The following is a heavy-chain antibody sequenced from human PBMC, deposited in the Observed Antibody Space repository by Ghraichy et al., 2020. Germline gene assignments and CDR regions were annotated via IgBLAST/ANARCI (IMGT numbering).Heavy chain of an antibody. D-gene: IGHD2-2*01. CDR3: AKTTAVHYYYGLDV. CDR2: NTVSGGRT. V-gene: IGHV3-23*01. CDR1: GFTFNNYA. J-gene: IGHJ6*02. Sequence: AGSLRLSCAASGFTFNNYAMSWVRQAPGKGLEWVSLNTVSGGRTSYADSVKGRFTLSLDPSNTTMYLQMNSLRAEDSAIYYCAKTTAVHYYYGLDVWGQGTTVIVSS.